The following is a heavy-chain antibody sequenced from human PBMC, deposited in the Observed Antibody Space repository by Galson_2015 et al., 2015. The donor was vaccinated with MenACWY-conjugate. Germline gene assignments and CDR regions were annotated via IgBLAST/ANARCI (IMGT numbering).Heavy chain of an antibody. Sequence: LRLSCAVSGLSISSYAMSWVRQAPGKGLEWVSAISGSGASTYNADSVKGRFTVSRDNSKNTLYLQMNSLRAEDTAVYYCAKDPHPRRTVGATYFDDWGRGTLVTVSS. J-gene: IGHJ4*02. D-gene: IGHD1-26*01. CDR1: GLSISSYA. CDR3: AKDPHPRRTVGATYFDD. CDR2: ISGSGAST. V-gene: IGHV3-23*01.